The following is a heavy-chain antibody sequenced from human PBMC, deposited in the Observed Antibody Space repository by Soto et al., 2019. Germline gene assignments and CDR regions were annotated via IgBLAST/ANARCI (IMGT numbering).Heavy chain of an antibody. CDR1: GFTFRSFV. J-gene: IGHJ4*02. V-gene: IGHV3-30*19. D-gene: IGHD3-16*01. CDR2: TSYDGSNK. Sequence: QVQLGESGGGVVQPGTSLRLSCVGSGFTFRSFVIHWVRQAPGKGLEWVALTSYDGSNKYYDDSVKGRFTISRDTSRNTVALPMDSLRLEDTALDYCARWGTTGGLDVWGQGTLFSVSS. CDR3: ARWGTTGGLDV.